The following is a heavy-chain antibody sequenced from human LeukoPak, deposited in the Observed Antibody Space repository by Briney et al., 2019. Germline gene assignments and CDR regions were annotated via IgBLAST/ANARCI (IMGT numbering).Heavy chain of an antibody. J-gene: IGHJ5*02. V-gene: IGHV3-11*04. CDR2: ISSSGSTI. CDR3: ARDSNYDFWSGPQYGKPHNWFDP. D-gene: IGHD3-3*01. Sequence: GGSLRLSCVASGFTFSDYYMSWIRQAPGKGLEWVSYISSSGSTIYYADSVKGRFTISRDNAKNSLYLQMNSLRAEDTAVYYCARDSNYDFWSGPQYGKPHNWFDPWGQGTLVTVSS. CDR1: GFTFSDYY.